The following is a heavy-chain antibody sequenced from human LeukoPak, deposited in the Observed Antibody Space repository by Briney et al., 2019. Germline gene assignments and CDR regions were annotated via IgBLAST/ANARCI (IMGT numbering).Heavy chain of an antibody. CDR2: ISYIGST. V-gene: IGHV4-59*11. Sequence: SETLSLTCAVSADSFGSHYWTWIRQSPGKGLEWIGYISYIGSTNYNPSLKSRVTISIDTSKNQFPLKLRSVTAADTAVYYCARDLVTVTKGFDIWGQGTMVSVSS. D-gene: IGHD4-17*01. CDR3: ARDLVTVTKGFDI. J-gene: IGHJ3*02. CDR1: ADSFGSHY.